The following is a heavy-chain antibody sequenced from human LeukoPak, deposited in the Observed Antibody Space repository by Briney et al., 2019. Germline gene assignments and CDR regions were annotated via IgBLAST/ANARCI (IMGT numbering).Heavy chain of an antibody. CDR3: ARGITMLRGVISYFDY. CDR1: RFTFRNYA. D-gene: IGHD3-10*01. J-gene: IGHJ4*02. CDR2: IGGNGGST. V-gene: IGHV3-23*01. Sequence: GGSLRLSCATSRFTFRNYAMSWVRQAPGKGLEWVSAIGGNGGSTYYADSVKGRFTISRDNSRNTLYLQMNSLRAEDTAVYYCARGITMLRGVISYFDYWGQGTLVTVSS.